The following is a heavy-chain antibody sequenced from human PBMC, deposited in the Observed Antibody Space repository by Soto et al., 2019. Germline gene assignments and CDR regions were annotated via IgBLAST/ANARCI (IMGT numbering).Heavy chain of an antibody. CDR1: GYSFSSYG. CDR3: ATSPSSSWKKNFDY. V-gene: IGHV1-18*01. D-gene: IGHD6-13*01. Sequence: GASVKVSCKASGYSFSSYGISCVRQAPGQGLECMGWISAYNGNTNYAQKLQGRVTMTTDTSTSTAYMELRSLRSDDTAVYYCATSPSSSWKKNFDYWGQGTRVTVSS. CDR2: ISAYNGNT. J-gene: IGHJ4*02.